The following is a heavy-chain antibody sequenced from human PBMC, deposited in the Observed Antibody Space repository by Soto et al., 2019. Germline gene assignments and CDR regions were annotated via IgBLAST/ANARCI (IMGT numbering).Heavy chain of an antibody. CDR2: IYYSGST. V-gene: IGHV4-61*01. CDR3: ARGWGFGRAHIWFGH. CDR1: GGSVSSGSYY. D-gene: IGHD2-21*01. J-gene: IGHJ5*02. Sequence: PSETLSLTCTVSGGSVSSGSYYWSWIRQPPGKGLEWIGYIYYSGSTNYNPSLKSRVTLSVDTSKHPFSLNLSSVTAADTAVYSCARGWGFGRAHIWFGHWGQGTLVTVSS.